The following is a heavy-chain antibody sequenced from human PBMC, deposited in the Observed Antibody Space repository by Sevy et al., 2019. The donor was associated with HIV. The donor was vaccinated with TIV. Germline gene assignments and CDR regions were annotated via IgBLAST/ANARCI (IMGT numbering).Heavy chain of an antibody. V-gene: IGHV1-2*06. Sequence: ASVKVSCKASGYTFTGYYMHWVRQAPGQGLEWMGRINSNSGGTNHAHKFQGRVTMTWDTSISTAYTELSRLRSDDTAVYYCATVLRFLEWDLYGMDVWGQGTTGTGSS. CDR1: GYTFTGYY. D-gene: IGHD3-3*01. CDR3: ATVLRFLEWDLYGMDV. J-gene: IGHJ6*02. CDR2: INSNSGGT.